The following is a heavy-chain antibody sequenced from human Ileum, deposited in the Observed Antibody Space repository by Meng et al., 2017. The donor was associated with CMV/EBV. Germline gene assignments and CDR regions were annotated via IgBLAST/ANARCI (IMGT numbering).Heavy chain of an antibody. V-gene: IGHV3-49*04. CDR3: TRDPFSYYHYYYVVDV. CDR2: MASTAYGGTT. Sequence: SLRLSCTASGVLFGDYAMSWVRQAPGKGLEWIGFMASTAYGGTTEYAASVKGRFTISRDDSNRIAYLEMNSLKTDDAAVYYCTRDPFSYYHYYYVVDVWGQGTTVTVSS. CDR1: GVLFGDYA. J-gene: IGHJ6*02. D-gene: IGHD3-3*02.